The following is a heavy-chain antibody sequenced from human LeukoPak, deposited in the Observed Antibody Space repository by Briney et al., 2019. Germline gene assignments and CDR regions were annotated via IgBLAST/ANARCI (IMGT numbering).Heavy chain of an antibody. V-gene: IGHV4-39*01. CDR1: GGSISSSSCY. CDR3: ARASDCSSTSCYFDY. D-gene: IGHD2-2*01. CDR2: IYYSGST. J-gene: IGHJ4*02. Sequence: SETLSLTCTVSGGSISSSSCYWGWIRQPPGKGLEWIGSIYYSGSTYYNPSLKSRVTISVDTSKNQFSLKLSSVTAADTAVYYCARASDCSSTSCYFDYWGQGTLVTVSS.